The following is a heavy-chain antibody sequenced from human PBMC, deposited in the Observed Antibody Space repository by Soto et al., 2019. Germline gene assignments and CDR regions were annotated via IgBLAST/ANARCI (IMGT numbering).Heavy chain of an antibody. Sequence: SETLSLTCTVSGVSIRSGGYYWSWIRQHPGKGLEWIGYFYYNGNNFYNPSLKGRLSISGDTSKNQFSLNLSSVTAADTAVYYCARATGGINYFDYWGQGTPVTVSS. CDR2: FYYNGNN. CDR1: GVSIRSGGYY. D-gene: IGHD4-17*01. J-gene: IGHJ4*02. V-gene: IGHV4-31*03. CDR3: ARATGGINYFDY.